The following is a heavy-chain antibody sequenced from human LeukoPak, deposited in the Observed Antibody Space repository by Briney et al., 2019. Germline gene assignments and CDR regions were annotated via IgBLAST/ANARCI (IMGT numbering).Heavy chain of an antibody. CDR3: AIVIGDYDRGGLKNPYYFDY. CDR1: SRSMTNYF. J-gene: IGHJ4*02. V-gene: IGHV4-59*01. CDR2: IYYSGST. D-gene: IGHD3-22*01. Sequence: PSETLSLTCSVDSRSMTNYFSGWIRQTPGTGLEWIGYIYYSGSTNYNPSLKSRVTISVDTSKNQFSLRLSSVTAADTAVYYFAIVIGDYDRGGLKNPYYFDYWGQGTLVTVSS.